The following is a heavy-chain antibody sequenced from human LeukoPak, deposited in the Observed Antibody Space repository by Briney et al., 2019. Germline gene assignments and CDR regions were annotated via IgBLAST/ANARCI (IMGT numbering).Heavy chain of an antibody. J-gene: IGHJ4*02. CDR1: GFIFDDYA. Sequence: PGGSLRLSCAASGFIFDDYAMRWVRRTPGKGRQWVSGITRNNAVIGYVDSVKGRFTISRDSAKNSLYLQMDSLRPDDTAFYYCARGDILTTRQLDSWGLGTLVTVSS. D-gene: IGHD3-9*01. CDR3: ARGDILTTRQLDS. CDR2: ITRNNAVI. V-gene: IGHV3-9*01.